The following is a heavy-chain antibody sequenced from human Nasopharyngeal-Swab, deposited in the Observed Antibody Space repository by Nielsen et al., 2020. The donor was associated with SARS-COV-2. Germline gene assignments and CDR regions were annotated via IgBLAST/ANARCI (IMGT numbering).Heavy chain of an antibody. D-gene: IGHD1-1*01. CDR2: ISSSSSYI. J-gene: IGHJ3*02. Sequence: GESLKISCAASGFTFSSYSMNWVRQAPGKGLEWVSSISSSSSYIYYADSVKGRFTISRDNAKNSLYLQMNSLRAEDTAVYYCARDQGLEPTFDAFDIWGRGTMVTVSS. CDR3: ARDQGLEPTFDAFDI. CDR1: GFTFSSYS. V-gene: IGHV3-21*01.